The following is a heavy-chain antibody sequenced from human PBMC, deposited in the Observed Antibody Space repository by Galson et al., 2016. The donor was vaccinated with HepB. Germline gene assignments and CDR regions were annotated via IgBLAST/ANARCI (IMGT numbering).Heavy chain of an antibody. J-gene: IGHJ6*02. D-gene: IGHD5-12*01. Sequence: SVKVSCKVSGYTLTELSIHWVRQAPGKGLEWMGGFDPEDGVTTYTEKFQGRFTMTEDTSTDTAYMELSSLISEDTAVYYCATGLPSRGYSGYVSYQYFGMGVWGQGTTVTGSS. CDR1: GYTLTELS. V-gene: IGHV1-24*01. CDR3: ATGLPSRGYSGYVSYQYFGMGV. CDR2: FDPEDGVT.